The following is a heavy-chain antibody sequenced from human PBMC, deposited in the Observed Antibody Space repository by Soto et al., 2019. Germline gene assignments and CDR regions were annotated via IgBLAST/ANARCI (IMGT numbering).Heavy chain of an antibody. D-gene: IGHD5-18*01. CDR1: GFTFANAW. CDR3: ATDFGSTSYGFDY. V-gene: IGHV3-15*01. CDR2: TKSKTDGGTT. Sequence: GGSLRLSCAGSGFTFANAWMSWVRQAPGKGLEWVGRTKSKTDGGTTDFAAPVKGRFSISRDNSKKMVFLQMDSLKTEDTAVYYCATDFGSTSYGFDYWGQGA. J-gene: IGHJ4*02.